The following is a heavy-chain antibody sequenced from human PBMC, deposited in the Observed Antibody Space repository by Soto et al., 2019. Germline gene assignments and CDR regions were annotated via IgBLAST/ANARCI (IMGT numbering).Heavy chain of an antibody. Sequence: PGGSLRLSCEASGFTFGNYHMSWVRQSPGKGLEWVAGISAGGDGTTYADSVKGRFTISRDNSRNTLYLQMNSLRAEDTAVYYCARGYCSGGSCYPWDSDYGMDVWGQVTTVTVSS. CDR1: GFTFGNYH. CDR2: ISAGGDGT. D-gene: IGHD2-15*01. CDR3: ARGYCSGGSCYPWDSDYGMDV. J-gene: IGHJ6*02. V-gene: IGHV3-23*01.